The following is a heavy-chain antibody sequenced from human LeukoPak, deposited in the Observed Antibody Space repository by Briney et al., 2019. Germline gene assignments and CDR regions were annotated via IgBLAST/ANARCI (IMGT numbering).Heavy chain of an antibody. CDR1: GFNVSTHY. J-gene: IGHJ4*02. V-gene: IGHV3-53*01. CDR2: LYTGGGA. CDR3: ARSANYLTHYFDD. Sequence: GGSLRLSCAASGFNVSTHYMSRVRQAPGGGLEWVSTLYTGGGAYYSAFVKGHFTISRDISKNTLYLQLSYLRAEDTAVYYCARSANYLTHYFDDWGQGTPVIVSS. D-gene: IGHD2/OR15-2a*01.